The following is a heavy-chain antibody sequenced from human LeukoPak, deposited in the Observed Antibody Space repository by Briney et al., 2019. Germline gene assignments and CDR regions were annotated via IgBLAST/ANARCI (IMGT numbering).Heavy chain of an antibody. V-gene: IGHV4-38-2*02. Sequence: GSLRLSCAASGFTFSSYAMSWIRQPPGKGLEWIGSIYHSGSMYASLKSRVTISVDTSKNQFSLKMSSVTAADTAVYYCAGEIAGTTANWGQGTLVTVSS. D-gene: IGHD1-20*01. CDR1: GFTFSSYA. CDR2: IYHSGSM. J-gene: IGHJ4*02. CDR3: AGEIAGTTAN.